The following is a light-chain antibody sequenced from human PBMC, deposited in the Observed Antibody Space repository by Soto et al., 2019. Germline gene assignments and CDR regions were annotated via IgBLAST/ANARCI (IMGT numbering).Light chain of an antibody. CDR3: QHYNRYSDA. J-gene: IGKJ1*01. CDR1: QTISSW. CDR2: KAS. Sequence: DIQMTHSPSTLSGSVGDRVTITCRASQTISSWLAWYQQKPGKAPKLLIYKASTLKSGVPSRFSGSGSGTEFTLTISSLQPDDFATHYCQHYNRYSDAFGQGTKVDIX. V-gene: IGKV1-5*03.